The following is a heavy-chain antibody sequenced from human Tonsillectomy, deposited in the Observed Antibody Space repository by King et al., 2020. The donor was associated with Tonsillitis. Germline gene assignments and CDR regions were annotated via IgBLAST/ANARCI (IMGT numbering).Heavy chain of an antibody. Sequence: VTLKESGPVLVKPTETLXLTCTVSGFSLSNARMGVXWIRQPPGKALEWLAHIFSNDEKSSSTSLKSRLTISKDTSQSQVVLTMINMDPVDTATYYFVXXPXXEXXLXSXXXXXDXWXXXTXVXXSS. J-gene: IGHJ2*01. CDR1: GFSLSNARMG. CDR2: IFSNDEK. CDR3: VXXPXXEXXLXSXXXXXDX. V-gene: IGHV2-26*01.